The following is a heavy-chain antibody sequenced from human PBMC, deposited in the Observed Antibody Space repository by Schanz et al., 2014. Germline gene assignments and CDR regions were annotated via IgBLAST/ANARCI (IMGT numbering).Heavy chain of an antibody. D-gene: IGHD3-3*01. CDR1: GFSFSSYA. Sequence: EVQLLESGGGLVEPGGSLRLSCAASGFSFSSYAMGWVRQARGKGLEWVSAMNESHSTIYYAESVRGRFFISRDNAKNSLYLQMKSLRVDDTAVYYCAREQTIFGVTYTDAYDVWGRGTMVTVSS. V-gene: IGHV3-23*01. J-gene: IGHJ3*01. CDR3: AREQTIFGVTYTDAYDV. CDR2: MNESHSTI.